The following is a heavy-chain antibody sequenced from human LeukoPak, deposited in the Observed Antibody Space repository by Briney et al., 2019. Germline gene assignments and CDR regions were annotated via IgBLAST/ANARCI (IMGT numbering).Heavy chain of an antibody. V-gene: IGHV4-4*07. Sequence: PSETLSLTCTVSGGSISSYYWSWIRQPAGKGLEWIGRIYTSGSTNYNPSFKSRVTMSVDTSKNQFSLKLSSVTAADTAVYYCAREGRSIFGVANKPFDYWGQGTLVTVSS. CDR3: AREGRSIFGVANKPFDY. CDR1: GGSISSYY. CDR2: IYTSGST. D-gene: IGHD3-3*01. J-gene: IGHJ4*02.